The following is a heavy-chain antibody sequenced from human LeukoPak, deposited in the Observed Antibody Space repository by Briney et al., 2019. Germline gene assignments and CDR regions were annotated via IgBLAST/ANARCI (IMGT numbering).Heavy chain of an antibody. CDR2: IYYSGST. Sequence: SETLSLTCTVSGGSISSSSYYWGWIRQPPGKGLEWIGSIYYSGSTYYNPSLKGRVTISVDTSKNQFSLKLSSVTAADTAVYYCARQTSYYDYVWGSYRLWGFDYWGQGTLVTVSS. D-gene: IGHD3-16*02. CDR1: GGSISSSSYY. V-gene: IGHV4-39*01. CDR3: ARQTSYYDYVWGSYRLWGFDY. J-gene: IGHJ4*02.